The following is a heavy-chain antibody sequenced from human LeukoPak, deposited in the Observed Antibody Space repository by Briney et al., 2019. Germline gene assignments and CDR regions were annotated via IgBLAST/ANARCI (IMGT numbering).Heavy chain of an antibody. CDR1: GGSISGSSYY. CDR2: IYYSGST. Sequence: PSETLSLTCTVSGGSISGSSYYWGWIRQPPGKGLEWIGSIYYSGSTYYNPSLKSRVTISVDTSKNQFSLKLSSVTAADTAVYYCARHGGNEGGDAFDIWGQGTMVTVSS. CDR3: ARHGGNEGGDAFDI. J-gene: IGHJ3*02. D-gene: IGHD4-23*01. V-gene: IGHV4-39*01.